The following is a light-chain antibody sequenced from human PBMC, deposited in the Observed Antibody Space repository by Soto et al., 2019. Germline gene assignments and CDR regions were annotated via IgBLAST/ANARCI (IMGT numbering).Light chain of an antibody. V-gene: IGKV3-20*01. CDR1: QSVSNSF. J-gene: IGKJ1*01. Sequence: EIVLTQSPGTLSLSPGERATLSCRASQSVSNSFLAWYHQKPGQAPRLLIYVASNRATGIPDRFSGSGSGTDFTLTISRLEPEDFAVYYCQQYVTSPWAFGQGTKVEIE. CDR2: VAS. CDR3: QQYVTSPWA.